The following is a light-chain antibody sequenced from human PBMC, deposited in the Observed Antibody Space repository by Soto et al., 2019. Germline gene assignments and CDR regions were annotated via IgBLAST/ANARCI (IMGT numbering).Light chain of an antibody. J-gene: IGLJ3*02. V-gene: IGLV1-44*01. CDR2: RDN. CDR1: RSNIGSNS. CDR3: STWDDSLNGWV. Sequence: QSVLTQPPSASLTPGKRVTISCSGSRSNIGSNSVNWYQQVPGTAPKLLIYRDNQRPPGVPDRFSGSKSGTSASLASSGLQSEDEADYYCSTWDDSLNGWVFGGGTKVTVL.